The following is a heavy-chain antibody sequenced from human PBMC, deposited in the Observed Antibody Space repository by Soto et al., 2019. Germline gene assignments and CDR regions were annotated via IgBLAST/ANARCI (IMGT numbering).Heavy chain of an antibody. V-gene: IGHV4-4*02. D-gene: IGHD5-12*01. CDR2: IYHSGST. J-gene: IGHJ6*02. Sequence: QVQLQESGPGLVKPSGTLSLTCAVSGGSISSSNWWSWVRQPPGKGLEWIGEIYHSGSTNYNPSPKGRVTITVDKSKNQFSPKLSSVAAADTAGYYWARDRKYCGYDWFSRGMDVWGQGTTVTVSS. CDR1: GGSISSSNW. CDR3: ARDRKYCGYDWFSRGMDV.